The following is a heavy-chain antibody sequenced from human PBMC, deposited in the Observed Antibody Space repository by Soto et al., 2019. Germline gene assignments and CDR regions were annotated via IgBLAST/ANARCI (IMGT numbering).Heavy chain of an antibody. CDR1: GYTFTSYD. CDR2: LNPSTGNT. J-gene: IGHJ5*02. CDR3: ARGRIIVAGGLEP. D-gene: IGHD6-19*01. Sequence: QVQLVQSGAEVKKPGASVKVSCKASGYTFTSYDIIWVRQATGQGLEWLGWLNPSTGNTDSAEKCQARIAMTRNTILSTVYMALSSLSLEDTAVYYCARGRIIVAGGLEPRGQGTLVTVS. V-gene: IGHV1-8*01.